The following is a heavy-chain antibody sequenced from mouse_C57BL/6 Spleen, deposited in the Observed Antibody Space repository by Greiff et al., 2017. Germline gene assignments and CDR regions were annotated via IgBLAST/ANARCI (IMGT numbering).Heavy chain of an antibody. V-gene: IGHV1-53*01. Sequence: QVQLQQSGTELVKPGDSVKLSCKASGYTFTSYWMHWVKQTPGQGLEWIGDIKPSNGGTNYNQKFKSKTTLTVDKSCSTGYMQLSSLTSEDTAAYYCARGGHINTVEDWGQGTSLTVSS. CDR3: ARGGHINTVED. CDR1: GYTFTSYW. J-gene: IGHJ2*02. D-gene: IGHD1-1*01. CDR2: IKPSNGGT.